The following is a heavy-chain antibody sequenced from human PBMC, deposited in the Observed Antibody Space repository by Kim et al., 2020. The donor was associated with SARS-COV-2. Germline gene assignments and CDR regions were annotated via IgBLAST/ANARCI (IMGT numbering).Heavy chain of an antibody. D-gene: IGHD3-10*01. CDR2: INHSGRT. CDR3: ARRLSNTSGWGSNYCDL. Sequence: SETLSLTCAVYGGSFSGYYWSWIRQPPGKGLEWIGEINHSGRTNYNPSLKSRVTTSVDTSKNQFSLKLTSVTAADTAVYFCARRLSNTSGWGSNYCDLWGQGILVTVSS. V-gene: IGHV4-34*01. J-gene: IGHJ4*02. CDR1: GGSFSGYY.